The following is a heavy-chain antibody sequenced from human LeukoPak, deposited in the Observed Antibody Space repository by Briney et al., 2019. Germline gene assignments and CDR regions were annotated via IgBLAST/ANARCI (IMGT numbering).Heavy chain of an antibody. Sequence: GGSLRLSCAASGFTFTTYAINWVRQAPGKGLEWVSGISADDKAYYADSVKGRFTISRDNSKNTVSLQMSSLRAEDTVLYYCAKDLALAGTGGGFDVWGQGTRVAVSS. J-gene: IGHJ3*01. CDR3: AKDLALAGTGGGFDV. D-gene: IGHD6-19*01. CDR1: GFTFTTYA. V-gene: IGHV3-23*01. CDR2: ISADDKA.